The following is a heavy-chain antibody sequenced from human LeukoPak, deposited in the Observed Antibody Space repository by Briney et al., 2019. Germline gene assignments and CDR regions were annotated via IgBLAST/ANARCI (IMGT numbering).Heavy chain of an antibody. CDR3: AKDGIVVVITEPDY. V-gene: IGHV3-23*01. CDR1: GFTFSSYA. Sequence: GGSLRLSGAASGFTFSSYAMSWVRQAPGKGLEWVSAISGSGGSTYYADSVKGRFTISRDNSMNTLYLQMNSLRAEDTAVYYCAKDGIVVVITEPDYWGQGTLVTVSS. D-gene: IGHD3-22*01. CDR2: ISGSGGST. J-gene: IGHJ4*02.